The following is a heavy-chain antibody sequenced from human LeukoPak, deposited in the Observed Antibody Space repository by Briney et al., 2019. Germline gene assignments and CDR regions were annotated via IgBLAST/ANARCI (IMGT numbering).Heavy chain of an antibody. J-gene: IGHJ3*02. CDR3: AKDVLDAFDI. CDR1: GFXFSSYA. CDR2: ISGSGGST. V-gene: IGHV3-23*01. Sequence: GGSLRLSCAASGFXFSSYAISWVRQAPGKGLEWVSAISGSGGSTYYADSVKGRFTISRDNSKNTLYLQMNSLRAEDTAVYYCAKDVLDAFDIWGQGTMVTVSS.